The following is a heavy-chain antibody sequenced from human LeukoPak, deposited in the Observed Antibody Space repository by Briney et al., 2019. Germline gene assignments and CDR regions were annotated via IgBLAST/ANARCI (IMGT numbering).Heavy chain of an antibody. CDR1: GGSFSGYY. CDR3: ARGRETIVVVPAAYTHYYYYMDV. J-gene: IGHJ6*03. D-gene: IGHD2-2*01. V-gene: IGHV4-34*01. Sequence: SETLSLTCAVYGGSFSGYYWSWIRQPPGKGPEWIGEINHSGSTNYNPSLKSRVTISVDTSKNQFSLKLSSVTAADTAVYYCARGRETIVVVPAAYTHYYYYMDVWGKGTTVTVSS. CDR2: INHSGST.